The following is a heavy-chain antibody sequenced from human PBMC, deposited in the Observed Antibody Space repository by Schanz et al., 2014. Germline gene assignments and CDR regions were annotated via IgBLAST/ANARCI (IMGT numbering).Heavy chain of an antibody. V-gene: IGHV1-18*01. CDR2: ISVYTGNT. D-gene: IGHD3-3*01. J-gene: IGHJ4*02. CDR1: GYTFTTYA. Sequence: QVQLVQSGAEVKKPGASVRVSCKASGYTFTTYAMSWVRQAPGQGLEWVGWISVYTGNTKYGQKGQGRVTMTTDTSTSTAYMALTDLRSDDTAVYYCARDRRFFDRDDLYYFDSWGQGTLVTVSS. CDR3: ARDRRFFDRDDLYYFDS.